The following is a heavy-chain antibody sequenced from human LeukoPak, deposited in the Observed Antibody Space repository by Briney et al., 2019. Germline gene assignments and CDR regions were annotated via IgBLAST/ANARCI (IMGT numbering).Heavy chain of an antibody. Sequence: PSETLSLTCTVSGGSISSYYWSWIRQPPGKGLEWIGYIYYSGSTNYNPSLKSRVTISVDTSKNQYSLKLSSVTAADTAVYYCARERLPFGMDVWGQGTTVTVSS. J-gene: IGHJ6*02. CDR1: GGSISSYY. V-gene: IGHV4-59*01. D-gene: IGHD2-21*02. CDR3: ARERLPFGMDV. CDR2: IYYSGST.